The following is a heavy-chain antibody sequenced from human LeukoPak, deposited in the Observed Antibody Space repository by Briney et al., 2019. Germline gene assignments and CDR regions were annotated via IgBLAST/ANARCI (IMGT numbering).Heavy chain of an antibody. CDR1: GFTFSSYG. CDR3: AKGPPDTVQYFQH. Sequence: GGSLRLSCAASGFTFSSYGMHWVRQAPGKGLEWVSFIRCDGSNKYYADSVKGRFTISRDNSKNTLYLQMNRLRAEDTAVYYCAKGPPDTVQYFQHWGQGTLVTVSS. J-gene: IGHJ1*01. V-gene: IGHV3-30*02. D-gene: IGHD5-18*01. CDR2: IRCDGSNK.